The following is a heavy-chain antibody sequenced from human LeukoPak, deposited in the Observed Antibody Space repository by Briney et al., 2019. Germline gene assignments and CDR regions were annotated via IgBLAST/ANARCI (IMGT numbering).Heavy chain of an antibody. CDR3: ARDRAYCSSTGCYLPDY. CDR1: GGSISSYY. Sequence: SETLSLTCTVSGGSISSYYWSWIRQPAGKGLEWIGRIYNTGSTDYNPSLKSRVTMSMDTSENQFSLKLSSVTAADTAVYYCARDRAYCSSTGCYLPDYWGQGTLVTVSS. D-gene: IGHD2-2*01. J-gene: IGHJ4*02. V-gene: IGHV4-4*07. CDR2: IYNTGST.